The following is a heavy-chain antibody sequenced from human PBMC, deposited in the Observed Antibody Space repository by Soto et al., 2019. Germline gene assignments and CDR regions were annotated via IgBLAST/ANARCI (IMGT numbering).Heavy chain of an antibody. CDR2: IYYSGST. D-gene: IGHD3-22*01. CDR3: ARALDTSGYYSEPAFDI. Sequence: SETLSLTCSVSGGSISSTDHYWSWIRQPPGKGLEWIGHIYYSGSTYYNPSLKSRLTISVDTSKNQFSLKLSSVTAADTAVYYCARALDTSGYYSEPAFDIWGQGTVVTVSS. V-gene: IGHV4-30-4*01. CDR1: GGSISSTDHY. J-gene: IGHJ3*02.